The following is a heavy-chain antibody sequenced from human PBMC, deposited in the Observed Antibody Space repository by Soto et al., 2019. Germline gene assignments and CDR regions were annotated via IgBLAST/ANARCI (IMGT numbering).Heavy chain of an antibody. CDR3: ARNRSASKGWFEP. J-gene: IGHJ5*02. V-gene: IGHV4-39*01. CDR2: MYYSGSS. CDR1: VGSISRSNFY. D-gene: IGHD2-2*01. Sequence: PSETLSLTCTFSVGSISRSNFYWGWIRQPPGKGLEWIGSMYYSGSSYYNPALKSRITISVDTSENQVSLKLNSVTAADTAIYYCARNRSASKGWFEPWGQGNQVIVSS.